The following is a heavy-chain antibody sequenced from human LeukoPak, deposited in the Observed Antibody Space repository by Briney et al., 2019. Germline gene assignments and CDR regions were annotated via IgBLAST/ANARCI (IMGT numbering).Heavy chain of an antibody. Sequence: GGSLRLSCAASGFTFSSYAMHWVRQAPGKGLEWVAVISYDGSNKYYADSVKGRFTISRDNSKNTLYLQMNSLRAEDTAVYYCARDHTTYCGVDCYSGYWGQGTLVTVSS. D-gene: IGHD2-21*02. V-gene: IGHV3-30-3*01. J-gene: IGHJ4*02. CDR3: ARDHTTYCGVDCYSGY. CDR2: ISYDGSNK. CDR1: GFTFSSYA.